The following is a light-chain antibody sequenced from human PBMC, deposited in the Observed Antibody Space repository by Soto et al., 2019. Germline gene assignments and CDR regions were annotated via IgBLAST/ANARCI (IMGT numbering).Light chain of an antibody. Sequence: QSALTQPASVSGSPGQSITISCTGTSSDVGVYNYVSWYQHHPGKAPKLMIYEVSNRSSGVSNRFSGSKSGNTASLTISGLQAEDEADYYCSSYPSSSTLGVFGTGTKLTLL. J-gene: IGLJ1*01. V-gene: IGLV2-14*01. CDR2: EVS. CDR1: SSDVGVYNY. CDR3: SSYPSSSTLGV.